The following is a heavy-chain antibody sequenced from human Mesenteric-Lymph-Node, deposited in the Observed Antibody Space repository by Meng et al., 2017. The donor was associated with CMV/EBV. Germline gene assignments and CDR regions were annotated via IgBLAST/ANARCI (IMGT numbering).Heavy chain of an antibody. Sequence: VYGDSLSGYYWRWVRQSPGKGLAWIGEINHSGSTNYNPSLKSRVTMSVDTSKNHFSLKVTSVTAADTAVYYCARGRSTSWPGNWFDPWGQGSLVTVSS. CDR2: INHSGST. CDR1: GDSLSGYY. V-gene: IGHV4-34*01. CDR3: ARGRSTSWPGNWFDP. J-gene: IGHJ5*02. D-gene: IGHD6-13*01.